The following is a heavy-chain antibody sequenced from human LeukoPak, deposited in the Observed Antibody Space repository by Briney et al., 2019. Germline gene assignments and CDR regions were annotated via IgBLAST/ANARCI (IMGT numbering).Heavy chain of an antibody. V-gene: IGHV4-59*01. Sequence: SETLSPTSTAPVASITIYFCSWIRQPPAKGLEWIGYIYYSVRTNYNPSLKSRVTISVDTSKTQFSLKLSSVTAADSAVYYCARGVVVPAAIPFDPWGQGTLVTVSS. CDR1: VASITIYF. CDR3: ARGVVVPAAIPFDP. J-gene: IGHJ5*02. CDR2: IYYSVRT. D-gene: IGHD2-2*01.